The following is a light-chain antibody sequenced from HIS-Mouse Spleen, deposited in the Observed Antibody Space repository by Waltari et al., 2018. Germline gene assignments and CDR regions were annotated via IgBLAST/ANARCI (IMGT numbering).Light chain of an antibody. J-gene: IGLJ2*01. Sequence: SYELTQPPSVSVSPGQTARIPCPGDALPKQYAYLYQQKPGQAPVLVIYKDSERPAGIPERFSGSSSGTTVTLTISGVQAEDEADYYCQSADSSGTYVVFGGGTKLTVL. CDR3: QSADSSGTYVV. CDR2: KDS. V-gene: IGLV3-25*03. CDR1: ALPKQY.